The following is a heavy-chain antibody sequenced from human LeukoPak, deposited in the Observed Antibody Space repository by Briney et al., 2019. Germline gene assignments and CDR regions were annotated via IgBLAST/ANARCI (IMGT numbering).Heavy chain of an antibody. D-gene: IGHD3-10*01. V-gene: IGHV1-2*02. CDR1: GYTFTGYY. J-gene: IGHJ5*02. Sequence: ASVKVSCKASGYTFTGYYMHWVRQAPGQGLEWMGWINPNSGGINYAQKFQGRVTMTRDTSISTAYMELSRLRSDDTAVYYCARAYMVRGGHFNWFDPWGQGTLVTVSS. CDR2: INPNSGGI. CDR3: ARAYMVRGGHFNWFDP.